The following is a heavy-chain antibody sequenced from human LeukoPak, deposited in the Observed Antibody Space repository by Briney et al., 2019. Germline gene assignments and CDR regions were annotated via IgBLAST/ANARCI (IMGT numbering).Heavy chain of an antibody. CDR3: ARDCIVSGEFDY. J-gene: IGHJ4*02. Sequence: PGGSLRLSCAASGFTFSSYEMNWVRQAPGKGLEWVSYISSSGSTIYYGDSVKGRFVISRDNTKNSLYLQMNSLRAEDTAVYYCARDCIVSGEFDYWGQGTLVTVSS. CDR2: ISSSGSTI. V-gene: IGHV3-48*03. CDR1: GFTFSSYE. D-gene: IGHD1-26*01.